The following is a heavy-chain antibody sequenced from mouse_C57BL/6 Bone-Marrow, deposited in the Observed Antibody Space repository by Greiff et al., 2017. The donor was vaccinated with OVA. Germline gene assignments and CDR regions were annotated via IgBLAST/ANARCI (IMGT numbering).Heavy chain of an antibody. D-gene: IGHD2-5*01. CDR1: GYAFSSSW. Sequence: QVHVKQSGTELVKPGASVKISCKASGYAFSSSWMNWVKQRPGKGLEWIGRIYPGDGDTNYNGKFKGKATLTADKSSSTAYMQLSSLTSEDSAVYFCARYSNYPSWFAYWGQGTLVTVSA. V-gene: IGHV1-82*01. CDR2: IYPGDGDT. CDR3: ARYSNYPSWFAY. J-gene: IGHJ3*01.